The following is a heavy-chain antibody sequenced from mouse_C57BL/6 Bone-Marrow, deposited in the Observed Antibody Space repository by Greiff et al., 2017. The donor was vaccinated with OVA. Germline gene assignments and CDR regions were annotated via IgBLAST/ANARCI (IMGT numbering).Heavy chain of an antibody. CDR3: ARYLLLRSYCDY. CDR1: GYSITSDY. CDR2: ISYSGSA. Sequence: EVKLQESGPGLAKPSQTLSLTCSVTGYSITSDYWNWIRKFPGNKLEYMGYISYSGSAYYNPSLKSRISITRDTSKNQYYLQLNSVTTEKTATYDCARYLLLRSYCDYWGQGTTLTVPS. V-gene: IGHV3-8*01. J-gene: IGHJ2*01. D-gene: IGHD1-1*01.